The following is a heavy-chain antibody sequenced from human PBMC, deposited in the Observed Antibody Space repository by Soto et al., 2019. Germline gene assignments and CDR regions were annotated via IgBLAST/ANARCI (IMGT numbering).Heavy chain of an antibody. CDR3: GKSVWQGRDLKAPFDY. J-gene: IGHJ4*02. CDR1: GFTFSSYA. Sequence: GGSLRLSCAASGFTFSSYAMSWVRQAPGKGLEWVSAISGSGGSTYYADSVKGRFTNSRDNSKNTLYLQMNSLRAEDTALYYGGKSVWQGRDLKAPFDYWGQGTLVTVSS. V-gene: IGHV3-23*01. D-gene: IGHD6-19*01. CDR2: ISGSGGST.